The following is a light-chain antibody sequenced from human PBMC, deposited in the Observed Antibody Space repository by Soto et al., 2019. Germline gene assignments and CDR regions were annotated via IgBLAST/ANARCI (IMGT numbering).Light chain of an antibody. Sequence: EIVLTQSPGTLSLSPGERATLSFRASQSVSSSYLAWYQQKPGQAPRLLIYGASSRATGIPDRFSGSGSGTDFTLTISRLEPEDFAVYYCQQRSNLGTFGQGTRLEIK. V-gene: IGKV3D-20*02. J-gene: IGKJ5*01. CDR3: QQRSNLGT. CDR2: GAS. CDR1: QSVSSSY.